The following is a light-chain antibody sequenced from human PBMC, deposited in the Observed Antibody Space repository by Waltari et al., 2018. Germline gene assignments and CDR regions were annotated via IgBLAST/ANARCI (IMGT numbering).Light chain of an antibody. V-gene: IGLV1-40*01. Sequence: QSVLTQPPSVSGAPGQRVTISCTGSGSNIGAGYDVHWYQQLPGKAPKPPIYGTSPRPLGVPDRYFGSQSGTSASLAITGLQAEDEADYYCQSYDTSLSVVFGGGTKLTVL. CDR1: GSNIGAGYD. CDR2: GTS. J-gene: IGLJ2*01. CDR3: QSYDTSLSVV.